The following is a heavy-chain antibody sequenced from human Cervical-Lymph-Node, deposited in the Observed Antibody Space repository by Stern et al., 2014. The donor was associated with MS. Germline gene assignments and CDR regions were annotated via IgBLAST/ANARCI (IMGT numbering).Heavy chain of an antibody. CDR1: GFTFSSYG. J-gene: IGHJ4*02. D-gene: IGHD6-19*01. CDR2: IWYDGSNT. Sequence: VQLVESGGGVVQPGRSLRLSCAASGFTFSSYGMHWVRQAPGQGLEWVAVIWYDGSNTYYADDVQGRFTMSSDKSTSTLYMQMNSRRAEDTAVYYGARAVAERGYYFDYWGQGTLVTVSS. CDR3: ARAVAERGYYFDY. V-gene: IGHV3-33*01.